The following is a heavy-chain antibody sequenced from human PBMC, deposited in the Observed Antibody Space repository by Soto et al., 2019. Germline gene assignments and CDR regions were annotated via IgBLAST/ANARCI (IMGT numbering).Heavy chain of an antibody. V-gene: IGHV3-30*03. J-gene: IGHJ4*02. Sequence: QVQLMESGGGVVQPGRSLRLSCAASGFTFNRYGMHWVRQAPGKGLEWVAVISYDGSSKDYADSVKGRFTISRDNSKNTLFLQMNSLRPEDTAVYYCASSLKGIAARTGFDSWGQGTLVTVSS. CDR1: GFTFNRYG. CDR2: ISYDGSSK. D-gene: IGHD6-6*01. CDR3: ASSLKGIAARTGFDS.